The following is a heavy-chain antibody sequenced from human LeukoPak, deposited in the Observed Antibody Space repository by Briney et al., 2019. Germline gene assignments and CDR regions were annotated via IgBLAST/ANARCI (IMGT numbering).Heavy chain of an antibody. J-gene: IGHJ4*02. V-gene: IGHV4-30-4*01. Sequence: SETLSLTCTVSGDSISNRDYYWSWIRQSPGKGLEWIGHIYYSGSTYYSPSLKRRITISLDTSKNQFSLTLSSVTAPHPAVSYCGRSSGYYYDYWGQGTLGTVSS. CDR3: GRSSGYYYDY. CDR2: IYYSGST. CDR1: GDSISNRDYY. D-gene: IGHD3-22*01.